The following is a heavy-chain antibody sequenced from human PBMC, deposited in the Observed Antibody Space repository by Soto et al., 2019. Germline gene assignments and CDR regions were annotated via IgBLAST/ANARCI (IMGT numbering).Heavy chain of an antibody. J-gene: IGHJ5*02. Sequence: PGGSLRLSCAASGFTFSDYYMSWIRQAPGKGLEWVSYISSSGSTIYYADSVKGRFTISRDNAKNSLYLQMNSLRAEDAAVCYCARVRRIAAAWYWFDPWGQGTLVTVSS. CDR1: GFTFSDYY. CDR2: ISSSGSTI. CDR3: ARVRRIAAAWYWFDP. D-gene: IGHD6-13*01. V-gene: IGHV3-11*01.